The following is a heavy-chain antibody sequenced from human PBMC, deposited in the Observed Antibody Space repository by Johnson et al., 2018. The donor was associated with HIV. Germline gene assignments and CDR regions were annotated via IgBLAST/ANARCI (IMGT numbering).Heavy chain of an antibody. CDR1: GFTFDDYG. CDR2: TYSGGST. J-gene: IGHJ3*02. V-gene: IGHV3-23*03. CDR3: ANGWFSGAFDI. D-gene: IGHD3-10*01. Sequence: VQLVESGGGVVRPGGSLRLSCAASGFTFDDYGMSWVRQAPGKGLEWVSVTYSGGSTYYADSVKGRFTISRDNSKNTLYLQMNRLRAEDTAVYYCANGWFSGAFDIWGQGTMVTVSS.